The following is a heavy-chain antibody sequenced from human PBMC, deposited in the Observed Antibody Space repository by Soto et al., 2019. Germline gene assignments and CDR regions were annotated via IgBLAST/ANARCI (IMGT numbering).Heavy chain of an antibody. V-gene: IGHV4-39*07. Sequence: PSATLSLTCTVSGGSLRDSDYYWGWIRQPPGKGLDWIGSIYYSGRTYYNPSLKSRVTISVDTSKNQFSLKLSSVTAADTAVYYCARGYCSSTSCYPRGGYYYYMDVWGKGTTVTVSS. CDR1: GGSLRDSDYY. CDR3: ARGYCSSTSCYPRGGYYYYMDV. CDR2: IYYSGRT. J-gene: IGHJ6*03. D-gene: IGHD2-2*01.